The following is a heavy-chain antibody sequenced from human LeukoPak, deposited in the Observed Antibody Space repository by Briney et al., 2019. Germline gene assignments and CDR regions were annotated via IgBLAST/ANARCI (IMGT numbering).Heavy chain of an antibody. D-gene: IGHD1-1*01. V-gene: IGHV1-2*04. CDR1: GYTFTGYY. CDR3: ARDRATGTFPTYYGMDV. CDR2: IIPNSGGT. J-gene: IGHJ6*02. Sequence: ASVKVSCKASGYTFTGYYIHWVRQAPGQGLEWMGWIIPNSGGTNYAQKFQGWVTVTRDTTISTAYMELSRLRSDDTAVYYCARDRATGTFPTYYGMDVWGQGTTVTVSS.